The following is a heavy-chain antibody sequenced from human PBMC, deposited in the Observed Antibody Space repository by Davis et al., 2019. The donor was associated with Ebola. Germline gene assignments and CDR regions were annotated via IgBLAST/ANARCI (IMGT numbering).Heavy chain of an antibody. CDR1: GFTFSDSY. Sequence: GESLKISCAASGFTFSDSYMSWIRQAPGKGLEWISYISTSGSTIYYADSVKGRFTISRDNAKSSLYLQMNSLRAEDTAVYYCAKDRVIAVNPGWDCDVWGRGTLVTVSS. V-gene: IGHV3-11*04. CDR2: ISTSGSTI. CDR3: AKDRVIAVNPGWDCDV. J-gene: IGHJ2*01. D-gene: IGHD6-19*01.